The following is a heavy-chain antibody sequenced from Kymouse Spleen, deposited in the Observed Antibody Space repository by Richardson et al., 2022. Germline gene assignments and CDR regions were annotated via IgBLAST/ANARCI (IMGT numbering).Heavy chain of an antibody. CDR2: ISWNSGSI. CDR1: GFTFDDYA. V-gene: IGHV3-9*01. D-gene: IGHD1-7*01. Sequence: EVQLVESGGGLVQPGRSLRLSCAASGFTFDDYAMHWVRQAPGKGLEWVSGISWNSGSIGYADSVKGRFTISRDNAKNSLYLQMNSLRAEDTALYYCAKDRDWNYVGGFDYWGQGTLVTVSS. CDR3: AKDRDWNYVGGFDY. J-gene: IGHJ4*02.